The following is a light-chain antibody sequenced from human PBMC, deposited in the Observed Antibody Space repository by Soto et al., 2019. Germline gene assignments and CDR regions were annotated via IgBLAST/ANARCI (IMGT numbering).Light chain of an antibody. CDR2: KAS. CDR1: QSISDW. Sequence: DIQMTQSPCTLSASVGDRVTITWRASQSISDWLAWYQQNPGKAPNLLIYKASSLESGIPSRFSGSGSGTEFTLTVSSLQPDDFATYYCQQYNSFPLTCGGRTKVEIK. J-gene: IGKJ4*01. CDR3: QQYNSFPLT. V-gene: IGKV1-5*03.